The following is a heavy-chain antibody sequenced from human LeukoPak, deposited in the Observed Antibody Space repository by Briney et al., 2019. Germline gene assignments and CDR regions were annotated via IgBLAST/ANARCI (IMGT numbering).Heavy chain of an antibody. Sequence: GGSLRLSCAASGFTVSSNYMSWVRQAPGKGLEWVSVIYSGGSTYYADSVKGRFTISRDNSKNTLYLQMNSLRAEDTAVYYCAKRWITGTTVRYWGQGTLVTVSS. CDR2: IYSGGST. CDR3: AKRWITGTTVRY. D-gene: IGHD1-20*01. CDR1: GFTVSSNY. V-gene: IGHV3-53*01. J-gene: IGHJ4*02.